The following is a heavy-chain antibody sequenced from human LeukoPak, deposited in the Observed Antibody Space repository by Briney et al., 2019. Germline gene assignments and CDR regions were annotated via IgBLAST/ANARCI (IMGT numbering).Heavy chain of an antibody. D-gene: IGHD3-22*01. CDR1: GFTFSNAW. CDR3: TTGWRSGGYFSLVVDY. Sequence: GGSLRLSCAASGFTFSNAWMSWVRQAPGKGLEWVGRIKSKTDGGTTDYAAPVKGRFTISRDDSKNTLYLQMNSLKTEDTAVYYCTTGWRSGGYFSLVVDYWGQGTLVTVSS. J-gene: IGHJ4*02. CDR2: IKSKTDGGTT. V-gene: IGHV3-15*01.